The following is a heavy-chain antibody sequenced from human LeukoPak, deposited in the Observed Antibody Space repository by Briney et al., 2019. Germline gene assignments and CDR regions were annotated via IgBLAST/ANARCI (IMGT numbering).Heavy chain of an antibody. CDR1: GFTFSSYS. Sequence: GGSLRLSCAASGFTFSSYSMNWVRQAPGKGLEWVSSISSSSSYIYYADSVKGRFTISRDNAKNSLYLQVNSLRAEDTAVYYCARGGYGDYGNDAFDIWGQGTMVTVSS. J-gene: IGHJ3*02. V-gene: IGHV3-21*01. CDR2: ISSSSSYI. D-gene: IGHD4-17*01. CDR3: ARGGYGDYGNDAFDI.